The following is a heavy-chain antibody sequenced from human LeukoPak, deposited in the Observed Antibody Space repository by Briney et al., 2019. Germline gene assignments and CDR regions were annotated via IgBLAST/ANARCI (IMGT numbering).Heavy chain of an antibody. CDR2: ISAYNGNT. D-gene: IGHD1-26*01. V-gene: IGHV1-18*01. CDR3: ARDWSGSQPDP. Sequence: ASVKVTCKASGYTFTRYGISWVRQAPGQGLEWMGWISAYNGNTNKAKTLHGRVTITTHTSTTTASLDLRSLRSNDTAVYYCARDWSGSQPDPWGQGTLVTVSS. J-gene: IGHJ5*02. CDR1: GYTFTRYG.